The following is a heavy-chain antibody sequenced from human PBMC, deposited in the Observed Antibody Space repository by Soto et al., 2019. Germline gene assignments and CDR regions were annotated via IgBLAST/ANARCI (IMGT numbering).Heavy chain of an antibody. Sequence: QLQLQESGPGLVKPSETLSLTCTVSGGSVRSGSYYWGWIRQPPGKGLEWIGSIYYSRNTYYNPSLKSRGTISIDPSKNQFSLKLSSVTAADTDMYYCARHGGGYYYYTDGWGKGTTVTVSS. J-gene: IGHJ6*03. D-gene: IGHD3-3*01. CDR2: IYYSRNT. V-gene: IGHV4-39*01. CDR1: GGSVRSGSYY. CDR3: ARHGGGYYYYTDG.